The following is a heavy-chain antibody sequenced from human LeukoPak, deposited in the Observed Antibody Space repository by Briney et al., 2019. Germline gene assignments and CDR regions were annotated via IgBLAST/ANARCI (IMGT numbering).Heavy chain of an antibody. CDR2: ISGSGGST. Sequence: GGSLRLSCAASGFTFSSYAMSWVRQAPGKGLEWVPAISGSGGSTYYADSVKGRFTISRDNSKNTLYLQMNSLRAEDTAVYYCAKDGLSWYSSGWYFYWGQGTLVTVSS. J-gene: IGHJ4*02. D-gene: IGHD6-19*01. CDR3: AKDGLSWYSSGWYFY. V-gene: IGHV3-23*01. CDR1: GFTFSSYA.